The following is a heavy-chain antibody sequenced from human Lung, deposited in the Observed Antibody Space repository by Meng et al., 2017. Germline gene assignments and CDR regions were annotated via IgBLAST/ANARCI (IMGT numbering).Heavy chain of an antibody. CDR3: ARGTPGRSYANY. CDR1: DYTFTGYG. D-gene: IGHD1-26*01. CDR2: LGAHDGDT. J-gene: IGHJ4*02. Sequence: QAHPVQSGPEVKKPGASVQVSCKASDYTFTGYGVSWVRQAPGQGLGWMAGLGAHDGDTSFGPKFQGRVTVTADRPTATAYMELRSLRFDDTAVYYCARGTPGRSYANYWGPGTLVTVSS. V-gene: IGHV1-18*01.